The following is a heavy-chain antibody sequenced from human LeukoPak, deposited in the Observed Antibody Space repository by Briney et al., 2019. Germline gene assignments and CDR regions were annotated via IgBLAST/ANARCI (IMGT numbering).Heavy chain of an antibody. D-gene: IGHD5-18*01. CDR2: INHSGST. V-gene: IGHV4-34*01. J-gene: IGHJ5*02. Sequence: LETLSLTCAVYGGSFSGYYWSWIRQPPGKGLEWIGEINHSGSTNYNPSLKSRVTISVDTSKKQFSLKLSSVTAADTAAYYCAREGRIQLWPWGQGTLVTVSS. CDR3: AREGRIQLWP. CDR1: GGSFSGYY.